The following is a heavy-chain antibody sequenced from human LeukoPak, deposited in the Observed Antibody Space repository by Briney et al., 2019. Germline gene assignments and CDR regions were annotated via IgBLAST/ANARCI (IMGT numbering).Heavy chain of an antibody. CDR1: GYSFTGYY. J-gene: IGHJ6*02. Sequence: ASLRVSSKASGYSFTGYYMHWGPQAPGQGLGWMGWINPNSGGTNYAQKFQGRVTMTGYTSISTAYMELSRLRSDDTAVYYCARDQTLWSGMDFWGQGTTVTVSS. D-gene: IGHD3-3*01. CDR3: ARDQTLWSGMDF. CDR2: INPNSGGT. V-gene: IGHV1-2*02.